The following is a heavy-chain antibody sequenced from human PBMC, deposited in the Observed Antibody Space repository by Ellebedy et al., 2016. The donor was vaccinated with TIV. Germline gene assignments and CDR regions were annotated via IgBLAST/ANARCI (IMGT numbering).Heavy chain of an antibody. V-gene: IGHV4-39*07. CDR3: AGGYSSGWTDY. J-gene: IGHJ4*02. Sequence: MPGGSLRLSCTVSGGSISSSSYYWGWIRQPPGNGLEWIGSIYYSGSTYYNPSLKSRVTMSVDTSKNQFSLKLSSVTAADTAVYYCAGGYSSGWTDYWGQGTLVTVSS. CDR2: IYYSGST. CDR1: GGSISSSSYY. D-gene: IGHD6-19*01.